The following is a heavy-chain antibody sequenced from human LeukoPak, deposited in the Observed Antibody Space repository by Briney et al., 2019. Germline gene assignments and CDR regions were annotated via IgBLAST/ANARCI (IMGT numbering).Heavy chain of an antibody. CDR1: GGSISRHY. D-gene: IGHD3-3*01. CDR2: VYYDGST. Sequence: SETLSLTCTVSGGSISRHYWSWIRQPPGKGLEWIGFVYYDGSTNYNPSLKSRLYILVDSSKNQIPLNLNSVTAADTAVYYCATSYDVKTAPYDLWGQGTLVTVSS. V-gene: IGHV4-59*08. J-gene: IGHJ5*02. CDR3: ATSYDVKTAPYDL.